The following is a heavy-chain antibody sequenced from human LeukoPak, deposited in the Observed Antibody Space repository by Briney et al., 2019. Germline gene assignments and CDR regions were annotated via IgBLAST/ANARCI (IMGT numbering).Heavy chain of an antibody. CDR1: GYTFTSYY. V-gene: IGHV1-46*01. D-gene: IGHD6-19*01. Sequence: ASVKVSCKASGYTFTSYYMHWVRQAPGQGLEWMGIINPSGGSTSYAQKFQGRVTMTRDMSTSTVYMELSSLRSEDTAVYYCARDSGRGTGSGWYFYYYYYMDVWGKGTTVTVSS. J-gene: IGHJ6*03. CDR3: ARDSGRGTGSGWYFYYYYYMDV. CDR2: INPSGGST.